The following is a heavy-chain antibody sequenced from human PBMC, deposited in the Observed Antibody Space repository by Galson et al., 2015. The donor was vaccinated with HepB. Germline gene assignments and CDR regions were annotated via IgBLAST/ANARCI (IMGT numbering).Heavy chain of an antibody. CDR3: AREFVQLRSGYLIYYGMDV. V-gene: IGHV3-48*02. D-gene: IGHD3-3*01. CDR2: ISRTGSTV. CDR1: GFSLSTYS. J-gene: IGHJ6*02. Sequence: SLRLSCAAYGFSLSTYSMNWVRQAPGKGLEWVSYISRTGSTVFHADSVKGRFTSSRDNAKNSLYLQMSSLRDGDTAVYYCAREFVQLRSGYLIYYGMDVWGQGSTVTVSS.